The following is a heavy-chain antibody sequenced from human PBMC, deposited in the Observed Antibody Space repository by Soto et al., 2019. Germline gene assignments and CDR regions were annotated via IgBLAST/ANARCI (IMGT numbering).Heavy chain of an antibody. CDR3: ARTLLGFLEWPTSFDY. J-gene: IGHJ4*02. D-gene: IGHD3-3*01. CDR1: GGSISSDNW. CDR2: IYHSGST. Sequence: SETLSLTCAVSGGSISSDNWWNWVRQPPGKGLEWIGEIYHSGSTNYNPSLKSRVTLSVDKSKNHFSLNLTSVTASDTAMYYCARTLLGFLEWPTSFDYWGQGTLVTVSS. V-gene: IGHV4-4*02.